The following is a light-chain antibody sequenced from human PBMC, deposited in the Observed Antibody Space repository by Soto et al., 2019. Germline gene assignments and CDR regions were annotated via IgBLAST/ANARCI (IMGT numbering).Light chain of an antibody. CDR3: QQYNSWPPLT. J-gene: IGKJ4*01. V-gene: IGKV3-15*01. CDR1: QSVSSN. Sequence: EIVMTQSPATLSVSPGERDTLSCRASQSVSSNLAWYQQKPGQAPRLLIYGASTRATGIPARFSGSGSGTEFTLTISSLQSEDFAVYYCQQYNSWPPLTFGGGTKVDIK. CDR2: GAS.